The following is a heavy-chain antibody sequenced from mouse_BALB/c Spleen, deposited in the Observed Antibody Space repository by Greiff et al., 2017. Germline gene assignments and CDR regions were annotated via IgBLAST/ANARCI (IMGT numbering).Heavy chain of an antibody. CDR2: IWGGGST. Sequence: VQRVESGPGLVAPSQSLSITCTVSGFSLTDYGVSWIRQPPGKGLEWLGVIWGGGSTYYNSALKSRLSISKDNSKSQVFLKMNSLQTDDTAMYYCAKKGELGPGAMDYWGQGTSVTVSS. V-gene: IGHV2-6-5*01. CDR3: AKKGELGPGAMDY. D-gene: IGHD4-1*01. J-gene: IGHJ4*01. CDR1: GFSLTDYG.